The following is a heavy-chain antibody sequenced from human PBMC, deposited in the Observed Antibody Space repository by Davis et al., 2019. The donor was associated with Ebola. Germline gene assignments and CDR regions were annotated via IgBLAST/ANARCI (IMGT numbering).Heavy chain of an antibody. D-gene: IGHD4-23*01. J-gene: IGHJ4*02. CDR1: GFTLSSYN. CDR3: AKHPGAMTTVVSWDFDY. CDR2: IRYDGSNE. V-gene: IGHV3-30*02. Sequence: GGSLRLSCAASGFTLSSYNMHWVRQAPGKGLEWVAFIRYDGSNEYYADSVKGRFTISRDNSKNTLYLQMNSLRAEDTAVYYCAKHPGAMTTVVSWDFDYWGQGTLVTVSS.